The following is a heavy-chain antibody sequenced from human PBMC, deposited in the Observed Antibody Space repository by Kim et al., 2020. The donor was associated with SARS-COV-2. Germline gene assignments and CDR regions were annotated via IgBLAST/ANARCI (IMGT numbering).Heavy chain of an antibody. J-gene: IGHJ6*02. CDR3: ARGGRGDHFYNGMDV. CDR1: GYTFAAYG. V-gene: IGHV1-18*01. CDR2: IGAYNGMS. D-gene: IGHD2-21*02. Sequence: ASVKVSCKASGYTFAAYGISWVRKARGQGLEWMGGIGAYNGMSDYGQTFHDRITMTTDISSSTAYLEVRSLRSDDTAINYCARGGRGDHFYNGMDVWGQGTAVIVSS.